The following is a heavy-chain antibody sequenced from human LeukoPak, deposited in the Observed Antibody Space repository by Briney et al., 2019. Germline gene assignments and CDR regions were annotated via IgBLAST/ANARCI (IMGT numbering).Heavy chain of an antibody. D-gene: IGHD6-13*01. J-gene: IGHJ6*02. Sequence: SVKVSCKASGYTFTSYAMNWVRQAPGQGLEWMGRIIPILGIANYAQKFQGRVTITADKSTSTAYMELSSLRSEDTAVYYRARAQQLGYYYYGMDVWGQGTTVTVSS. V-gene: IGHV1-69*04. CDR2: IIPILGIA. CDR3: ARAQQLGYYYYGMDV. CDR1: GYTFTSYA.